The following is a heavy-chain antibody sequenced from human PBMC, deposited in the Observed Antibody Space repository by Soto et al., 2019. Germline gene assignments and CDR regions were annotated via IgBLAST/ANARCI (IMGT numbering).Heavy chain of an antibody. Sequence: QVQLQESGPGLVKPSETLSLTCTVSGGSISSYYWSWIRQPPGKGLEWIGYIYYSGGTNYNPSLQRRVPRSVDTSKPQVSLKLSSVTAADTAVYYCARDRARGVVRGVIAFDIWGQGTMVTVSS. V-gene: IGHV4-59*12. D-gene: IGHD3-10*01. J-gene: IGHJ3*02. CDR3: ARDRARGVVRGVIAFDI. CDR1: GGSISSYY. CDR2: IYYSGGT.